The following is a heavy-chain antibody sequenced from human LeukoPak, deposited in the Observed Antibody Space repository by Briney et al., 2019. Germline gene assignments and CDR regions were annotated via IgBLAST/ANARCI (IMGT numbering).Heavy chain of an antibody. D-gene: IGHD3-22*01. Sequence: PGGSLRLSCAASGFTFDDYAMHWVRQAPGKGLEWVSAISGRGGSTNYADSVKGRFTISRDNSKNTLYLQMNSLRAEDTAVYYCAKDFPYYYDTSGYYQDSWGQGTLVTVSS. V-gene: IGHV3-23*01. CDR3: AKDFPYYYDTSGYYQDS. J-gene: IGHJ4*02. CDR2: ISGRGGST. CDR1: GFTFDDYA.